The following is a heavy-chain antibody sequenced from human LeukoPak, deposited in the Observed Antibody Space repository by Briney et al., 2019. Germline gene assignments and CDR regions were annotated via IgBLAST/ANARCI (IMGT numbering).Heavy chain of an antibody. D-gene: IGHD1-26*01. CDR3: ARNIVGPRQVDY. V-gene: IGHV4-61*01. CDR1: GGSISSSSYY. Sequence: SETLSLTCTVSGGSISSSSYYWSWIRQPPGKGLEWIGYIYYSGSTNYNPSLKSRVTIAVDTSNNQFSLKLTSVTAADTAVYYCARNIVGPRQVDYWGQGILVTVSS. CDR2: IYYSGST. J-gene: IGHJ4*02.